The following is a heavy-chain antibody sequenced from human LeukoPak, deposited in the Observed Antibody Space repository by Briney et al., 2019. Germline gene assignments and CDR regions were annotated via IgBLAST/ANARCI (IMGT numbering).Heavy chain of an antibody. CDR3: ASNLYSSGWYTDY. CDR1: GGSISSGYY. J-gene: IGHJ4*02. Sequence: SETLSLTCTVSGGSISSGYYWGWIRQPPGKGLEWIASIYHSGSTYYNPSLQSRVTISVDTSKNQFSLKLSSVTAADTAVYYCASNLYSSGWYTDYWGQGTLVTVSS. V-gene: IGHV4-38-2*02. D-gene: IGHD6-19*01. CDR2: IYHSGST.